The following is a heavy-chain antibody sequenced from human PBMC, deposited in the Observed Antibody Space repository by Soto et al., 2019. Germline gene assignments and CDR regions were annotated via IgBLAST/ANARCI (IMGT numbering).Heavy chain of an antibody. Sequence: QVQLVESGGGVGQPGRSLRLSCAASGFTFSSYGMHWVRQAPGKGLGWVAVISYDGSNKYYADSVKGRFTISRENSKNTLYLQMNSLRAEDTAVYYCAKTWPQQLVLYYFDYWGQGTLVTVSS. CDR3: AKTWPQQLVLYYFDY. J-gene: IGHJ4*02. CDR1: GFTFSSYG. V-gene: IGHV3-30*18. D-gene: IGHD6-13*01. CDR2: ISYDGSNK.